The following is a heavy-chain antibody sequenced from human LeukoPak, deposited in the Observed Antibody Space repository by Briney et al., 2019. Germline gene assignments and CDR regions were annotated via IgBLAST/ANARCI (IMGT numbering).Heavy chain of an antibody. CDR1: GGSISSGSYY. V-gene: IGHV4-61*02. J-gene: IGHJ4*02. D-gene: IGHD3-10*01. CDR3: ARLGDYYGSGSSNPYFDY. Sequence: PSETLSLTCTVPGGSISSGSYYWSWIRQPAGKGLEWIGRIYTSGSTNYNPSLNSRVTVSLDTSKNQFSLKLSSVTAADTAVYYCARLGDYYGSGSSNPYFDYWGQGTLVTVSS. CDR2: IYTSGST.